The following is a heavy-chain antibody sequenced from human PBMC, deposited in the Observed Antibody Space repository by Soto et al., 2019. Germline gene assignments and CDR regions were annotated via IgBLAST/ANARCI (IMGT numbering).Heavy chain of an antibody. Sequence: QVQMVESGGGVVQPGTSLRLSCKVSGCIFRHYGFSWVRQAPGKGLEWVAFIWHDGSKKYYADSVKGRSTVSRDSSKSTVFLEMDSLRADDTAVYFCARDWWDGRYCVGEGACVGDYWGQGTMVTVSS. CDR2: IWHDGSKK. CDR3: ARDWWDGRYCVGEGACVGDY. V-gene: IGHV3-33*01. CDR1: GCIFRHYG. D-gene: IGHD2-21*01. J-gene: IGHJ3*01.